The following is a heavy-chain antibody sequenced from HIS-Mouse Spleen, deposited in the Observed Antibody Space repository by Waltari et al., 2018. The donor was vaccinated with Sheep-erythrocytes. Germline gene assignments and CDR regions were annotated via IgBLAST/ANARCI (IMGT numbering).Heavy chain of an antibody. Sequence: QLQLQESGPGLVKPSETLSLTCTVSGGSISSSSYYWGWIRQPPGKGMEWIGRIYYRESTYCSPSLKSRVTISVDTSKNQFSLKLSSVTAADTAVYYCARLYYYDSSGYYFDYWGQGTLVTVSS. CDR1: GGSISSSSYY. J-gene: IGHJ4*02. CDR3: ARLYYYDSSGYYFDY. V-gene: IGHV4-39*01. CDR2: IYYREST. D-gene: IGHD3-22*01.